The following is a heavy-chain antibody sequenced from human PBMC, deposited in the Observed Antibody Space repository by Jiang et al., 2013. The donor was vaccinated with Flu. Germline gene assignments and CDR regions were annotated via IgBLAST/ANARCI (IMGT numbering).Heavy chain of an antibody. Sequence: SQTLSLTCAISGDSVSNNSTAWNWIRQSPSRGLEWLGRTYYRSKWYNDYAVSMKSRMTISPDASKNQFSLQLNSVTPEDTAVYYCARDLAPPGTPRTYYFDHWGQGTLVTVSS. J-gene: IGHJ4*02. CDR2: TYYRSKWYN. V-gene: IGHV6-1*01. CDR3: ARDLAPPGTPRTYYFDH. D-gene: IGHD6-13*01. CDR1: GDSVSNNSTA.